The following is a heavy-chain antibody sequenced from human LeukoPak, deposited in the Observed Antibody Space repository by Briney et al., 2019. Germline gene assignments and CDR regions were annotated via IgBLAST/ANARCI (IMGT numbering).Heavy chain of an antibody. J-gene: IGHJ6*02. CDR1: GGSISSYY. Sequence: SETLSLTCTVSGGSISSYYWSWIRQPPGKGLEWIGYIYYSGGTNYNPSLKSRVTISVDTSKNQSSLKLSSVTAADTAVYYCARLVVSNYYYYGMDVWGQGTTVTVSS. CDR3: ARLVVSNYYYYGMDV. CDR2: IYYSGGT. V-gene: IGHV4-59*01. D-gene: IGHD3-22*01.